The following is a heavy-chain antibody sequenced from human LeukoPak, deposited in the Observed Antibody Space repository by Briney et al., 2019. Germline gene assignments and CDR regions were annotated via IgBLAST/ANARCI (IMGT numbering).Heavy chain of an antibody. CDR2: IYYSGST. CDR1: GGSISSSSYY. D-gene: IGHD4-17*01. J-gene: IGHJ3*01. Sequence: SETLSLTCTVSGGSISSSSYYWGWIRQPPGKGLEWIGSIYYSGSTYYNPSLKSRVTISVDTSKNQFSLKLRSVTAADTAVYYCARDDYGRDLYGFDLWGQGTMVTVSS. V-gene: IGHV4-39*07. CDR3: ARDDYGRDLYGFDL.